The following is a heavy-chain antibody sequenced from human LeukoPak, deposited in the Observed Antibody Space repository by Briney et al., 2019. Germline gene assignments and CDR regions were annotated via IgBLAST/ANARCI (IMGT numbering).Heavy chain of an antibody. J-gene: IGHJ4*02. D-gene: IGHD3-10*01. CDR2: IDWNSGMI. Sequence: GGSLRLSCAASGFTFSNYAMHWVRQTPGKGLEWVSAIDWNSGMIDYADSVEGRFTISRDNAQNLLYLQMNSLRAEDTAVYYCTRMYDSGSFAFYWGQGTLVTVSS. V-gene: IGHV3-9*01. CDR3: TRMYDSGSFAFY. CDR1: GFTFSNYA.